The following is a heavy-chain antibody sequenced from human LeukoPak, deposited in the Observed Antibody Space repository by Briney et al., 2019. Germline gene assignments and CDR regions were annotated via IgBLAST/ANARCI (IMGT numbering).Heavy chain of an antibody. J-gene: IGHJ5*02. Sequence: SETLSLTCAVYGGSFSGYYWSWIRQPPGKGLEWIGEINDSGSTNYNPSLKSRVTISVDTSKNQFSLKLSSVTAADTAVYYCARGQWLGSYSWFDPWGPGTLVTVSS. CDR1: GGSFSGYY. D-gene: IGHD6-19*01. CDR3: ARGQWLGSYSWFDP. V-gene: IGHV4-34*01. CDR2: INDSGST.